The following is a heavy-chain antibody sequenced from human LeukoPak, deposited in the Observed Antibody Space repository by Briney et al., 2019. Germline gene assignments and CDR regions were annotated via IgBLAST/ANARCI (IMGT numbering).Heavy chain of an antibody. V-gene: IGHV3-23*01. CDR1: GFTVSSNY. J-gene: IGHJ6*02. CDR3: AKHYYRVVRGVKVDYYGMDV. CDR2: ISGSGDST. Sequence: PGGSLRLSCAVSGFTVSSNYMSWVRQAPGKGLEWVSTISGSGDSTYHADSVKGRFTISRDNSKNTLYLQMNSLRAEDTAIYYCAKHYYRVVRGVKVDYYGMDVWGRGTTVTVSS. D-gene: IGHD3-10*01.